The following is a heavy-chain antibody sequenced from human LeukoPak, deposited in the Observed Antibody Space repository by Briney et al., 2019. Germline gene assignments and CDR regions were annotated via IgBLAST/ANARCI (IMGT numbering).Heavy chain of an antibody. V-gene: IGHV3-23*01. D-gene: IGHD1-20*01. J-gene: IGHJ4*02. Sequence: GGSLRLSCTASGFSFTTNAMTWVRQTPGKGPEWVSAISGSGDRTYYADSVKGRFTISRDNSKNTLYLQMNSLRAEDTAVYYCVKLAGSNWNVPEFDYWGQGTPVTVSS. CDR2: ISGSGDRT. CDR3: VKLAGSNWNVPEFDY. CDR1: GFSFTTNA.